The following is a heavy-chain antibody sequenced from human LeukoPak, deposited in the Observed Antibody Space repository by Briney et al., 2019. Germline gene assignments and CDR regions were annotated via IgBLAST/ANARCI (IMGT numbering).Heavy chain of an antibody. CDR3: ATNTRAYAVLLAY. CDR1: GFTFSSSW. CDR2: INQDGGQK. D-gene: IGHD4-17*01. Sequence: GGPLRLSCAASGFTFSSSWMIWARQAPGKGLEWVANINQDGGQKYYLDSVKGRFTISRDNADNSLYLQMDGLRAEDTAVYYCATNTRAYAVLLAYWGQGTLVTVSS. V-gene: IGHV3-7*01. J-gene: IGHJ4*02.